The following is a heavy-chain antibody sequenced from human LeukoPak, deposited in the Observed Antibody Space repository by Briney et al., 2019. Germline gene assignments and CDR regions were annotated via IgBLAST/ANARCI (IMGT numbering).Heavy chain of an antibody. J-gene: IGHJ4*02. CDR1: GGTFSSYA. V-gene: IGHV1-2*02. CDR2: INPNSGGT. CDR3: ARVGSTSWIDY. D-gene: IGHD6-6*01. Sequence: ASVKVSCKASGGTFSSYAISWVRQAPGQGLEWMGGINPNSGGTNYAQKFQGRVTMTGDTSITTAYMELSTLRSDDTAVYYCARVGSTSWIDYWGQGTLVTVSS.